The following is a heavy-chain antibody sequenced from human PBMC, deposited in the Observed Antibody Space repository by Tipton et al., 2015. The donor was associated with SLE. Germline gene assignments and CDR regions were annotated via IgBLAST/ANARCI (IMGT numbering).Heavy chain of an antibody. Sequence: TLSLTCTVSGGSISSGGYYWSWIRQHPGKGLEWIGYIYYSGSTNYNPSLKSRVTISLDTSKNQFSLKLSSVTTADTAVYYCAKTYSSGWTGNWFDPWGQGTLVTVSS. D-gene: IGHD6-19*01. J-gene: IGHJ5*02. CDR3: AKTYSSGWTGNWFDP. V-gene: IGHV4-61*08. CDR1: GGSISSGGYY. CDR2: IYYSGST.